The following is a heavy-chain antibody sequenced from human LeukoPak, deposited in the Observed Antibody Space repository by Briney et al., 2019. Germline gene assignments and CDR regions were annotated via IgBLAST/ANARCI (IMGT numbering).Heavy chain of an antibody. CDR2: IYYTRST. J-gene: IGHJ2*01. V-gene: IGHV4-39*01. CDR1: GGSISSSSYY. CDR3: VRGVTMIVVVIHDWYFEL. D-gene: IGHD3-22*01. Sequence: NPSETLSLTCTVSGGSISSSSYYWGWIRQPPGKGLEWIGSIYYTRSTYYNPSLKSRVTISVDTSKSQFSLKLTSVTAADTAVYYCVRGVTMIVVVIHDWYFELWGRGTLVTVSS.